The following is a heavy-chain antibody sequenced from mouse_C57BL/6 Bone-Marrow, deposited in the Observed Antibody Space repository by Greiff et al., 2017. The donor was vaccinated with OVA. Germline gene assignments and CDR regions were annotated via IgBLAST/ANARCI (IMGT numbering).Heavy chain of an antibody. CDR3: AIETGSDYFDY. CDR2: IHPSDSDT. V-gene: IGHV1-74*01. Sequence: QVQLQQPGAELVKPGASVKVFCKASGYTFTSYWMHWVKQRPGQGLEWIGRIHPSDSDTNYNQKFKGKATLTVDKSSSTAYMQLSSLTSEDSAVYYCAIETGSDYFDYWGQGTTLTVSS. J-gene: IGHJ2*01. CDR1: GYTFTSYW. D-gene: IGHD1-1*01.